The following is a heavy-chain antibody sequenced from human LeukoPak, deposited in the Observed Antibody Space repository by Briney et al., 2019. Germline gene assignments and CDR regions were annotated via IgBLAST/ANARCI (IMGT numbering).Heavy chain of an antibody. CDR1: GYTFSGYF. J-gene: IGHJ4*02. CDR3: ARERLKWLAYHPDY. V-gene: IGHV1-2*02. D-gene: IGHD6-19*01. Sequence: VASVKVSCKASGYTFSGYFIQWVRQAPGQGLEWMGWINPNSGGTNYAQKFQGRVTMTRDTSISTAYMELSRLRSDDTAVYYCARERLKWLAYHPDYWGQGTLVTVSS. CDR2: INPNSGGT.